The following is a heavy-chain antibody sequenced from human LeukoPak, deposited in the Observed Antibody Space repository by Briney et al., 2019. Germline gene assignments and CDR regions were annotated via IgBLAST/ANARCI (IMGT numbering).Heavy chain of an antibody. J-gene: IGHJ4*02. CDR1: GFTFSSYS. CDR3: ARDGVAVGATTLDY. D-gene: IGHD1-26*01. CDR2: TSSSSSYM. Sequence: PGGSLRLSCAASGFTFSSYSMNWVRQAPGKGLEWVSSTSSSSSYMYYADSVKGRFTISRDNAKNSLYLQMNSLRAEDTAVYYCARDGVAVGATTLDYWGQGTLVTVSS. V-gene: IGHV3-21*01.